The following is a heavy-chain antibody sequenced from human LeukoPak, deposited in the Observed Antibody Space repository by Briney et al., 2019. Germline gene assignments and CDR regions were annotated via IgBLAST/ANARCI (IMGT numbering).Heavy chain of an antibody. Sequence: GSLRLSCAASGFTFSSHSMNWVRQPPGKGLEWIGEIYHSGSTNYNPSLKSRVTISVDKSKNQFSLKLSSVTAADTAVYYCARVKLYDSSGLVFDYWGQGTLVTVSS. V-gene: IGHV4-4*02. CDR1: GFTFSSHS. D-gene: IGHD3-22*01. J-gene: IGHJ4*02. CDR2: IYHSGST. CDR3: ARVKLYDSSGLVFDY.